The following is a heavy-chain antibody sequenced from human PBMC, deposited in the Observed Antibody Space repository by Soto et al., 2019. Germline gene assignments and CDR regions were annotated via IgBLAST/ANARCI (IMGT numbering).Heavy chain of an antibody. CDR2: IYWNDDR. J-gene: IGHJ4*02. V-gene: IGHV2-5*01. Sequence: SGPTLVNPTQTLTLTCAFSGFSLTTTGEGVAWIRQSPGKALEWLALIYWNDDRRYSPSLKSRLTVTRDTSKDQVVLTLTNMDLVASGTSLCAHRSSLTPFGTRGYIFDHWGQGTPVTVSS. CDR3: AHRSSLTPFGTRGYIFDH. D-gene: IGHD2-8*02. CDR1: GFSLTTTGEG.